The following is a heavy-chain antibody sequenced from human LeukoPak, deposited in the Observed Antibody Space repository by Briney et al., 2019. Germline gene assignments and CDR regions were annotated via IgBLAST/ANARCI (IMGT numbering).Heavy chain of an antibody. CDR3: ARGPLLHGGSFPIDI. J-gene: IGHJ3*02. V-gene: IGHV4-59*08. CDR2: IYYSGST. Sequence: SETLSLTCTVSDDSISDYYRGWIRQPQGKGLEWIGYIYYSGSTNYNPSLNSRVTMSVDTSNSQFSLKLSSVTAADKAVYFCARGPLLHGGSFPIDIWGQGTMVTVSS. CDR1: DDSISDYY. D-gene: IGHD4-23*01.